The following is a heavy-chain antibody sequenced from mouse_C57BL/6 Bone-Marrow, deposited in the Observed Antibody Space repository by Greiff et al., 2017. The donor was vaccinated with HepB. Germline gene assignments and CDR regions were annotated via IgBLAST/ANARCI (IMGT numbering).Heavy chain of an antibody. CDR2: IWSGGST. Sequence: QVQLKQSGPGLVQPSQSLSITCTVSGFSLTSYGVHWVRQSPGKGLEWLGVIWSGGSTDDNAAFISRLSISKDNSKSQVFFKMNSLQADDTAIYYCAREEYYGSSAWFAYWGQGTLVTVSA. CDR1: GFSLTSYG. CDR3: AREEYYGSSAWFAY. J-gene: IGHJ3*01. V-gene: IGHV2-2*01. D-gene: IGHD1-1*01.